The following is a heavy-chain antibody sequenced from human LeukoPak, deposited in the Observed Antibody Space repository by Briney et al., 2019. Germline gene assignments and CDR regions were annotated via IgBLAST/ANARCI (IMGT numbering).Heavy chain of an antibody. J-gene: IGHJ4*02. V-gene: IGHV3-23*01. Sequence: GGSLRLSCAASGFTFSSHAMSWVRQAPGKGLEWVSAISGSGGSTYYADSVKGRFTISRDNSKNTLYLQMNSLRCDGTAVYYCAKAAECGYNYGDYCDYGGQGTLVTVSS. CDR3: AKAAECGYNYGDYCDY. CDR2: ISGSGGST. CDR1: GFTFSSHA. D-gene: IGHD5-18*01.